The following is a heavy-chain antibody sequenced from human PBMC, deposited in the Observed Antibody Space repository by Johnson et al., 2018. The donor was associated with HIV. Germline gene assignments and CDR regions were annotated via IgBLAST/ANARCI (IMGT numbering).Heavy chain of an antibody. V-gene: IGHV3-23*04. CDR3: AKDLLTLDACDI. Sequence: VQLVESGGGVVQPGRSLRLSCVASGFTFSSYTMHWVRQAPGKGLEWVSAISDSGSTYYADSVKGRFTISRDNSKNTLYLQMNSLRAEDTAVYYCAKDLLTLDACDIWGQGTMVTVSS. CDR2: ISDSGST. CDR1: GFTFSSYT. J-gene: IGHJ3*02.